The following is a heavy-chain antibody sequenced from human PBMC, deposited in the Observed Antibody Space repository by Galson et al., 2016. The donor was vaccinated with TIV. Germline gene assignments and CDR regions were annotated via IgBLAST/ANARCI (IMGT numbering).Heavy chain of an antibody. V-gene: IGHV3-23*01. J-gene: IGHJ4*02. CDR2: ISAGGGRT. CDR1: GFTFSCFA. CDR3: AKMDSSGFDYVRRFDF. D-gene: IGHD3-22*01. Sequence: SLRLSCAASGFTFSCFAMSWVRQAPGKGLEWVSRISAGGGRTNYADSVKGRFTISRDNPKDTLYLQMSSLRADDTAVYFCAKMDSSGFDYVRRFDFWGQGTLVTVSS.